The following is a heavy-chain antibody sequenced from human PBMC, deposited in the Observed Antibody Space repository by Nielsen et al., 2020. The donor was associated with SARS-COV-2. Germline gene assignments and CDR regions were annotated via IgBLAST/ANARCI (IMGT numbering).Heavy chain of an antibody. V-gene: IGHV3-23*01. CDR1: GFTFRDYA. CDR2: ISGSGDRT. Sequence: GESLKISCAASGFTFRDYAMNWVRQAPGKGLEWVSGISGSGDRTYYGDSVKGRFTISSDNSKSTVYLHMNILRAEDTAVYYCAKDRYCSGGYCPMDYWGQGTLVTVSS. CDR3: AKDRYCSGGYCPMDY. D-gene: IGHD2-15*01. J-gene: IGHJ4*02.